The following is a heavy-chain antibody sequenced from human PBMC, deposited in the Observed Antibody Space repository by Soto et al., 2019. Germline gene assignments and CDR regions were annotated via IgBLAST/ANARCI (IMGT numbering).Heavy chain of an antibody. D-gene: IGHD3-22*01. CDR1: GYTFTNYG. V-gene: IGHV1-18*04. CDR3: ARVAADSSGYYQSYFDY. CDR2: VNPYNGNT. Sequence: ASVKVSCKASGYTFTNYGIGWVRQAPGQGLEWMGWVNPYNGNTYYAQKLQCRVTMTTDTSTTTAYMELRSLRSDDTALYYCARVAADSSGYYQSYFDYWGQGPLFTASS. J-gene: IGHJ4*02.